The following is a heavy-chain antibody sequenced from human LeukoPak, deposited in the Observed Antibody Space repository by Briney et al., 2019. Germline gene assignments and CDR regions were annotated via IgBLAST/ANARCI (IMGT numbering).Heavy chain of an antibody. CDR2: IGDSGGRT. D-gene: IGHD3-22*01. Sequence: GGSLRLSCAVSGITLSNYGMSWVRQAPGKALEWVAGIGDSGGRTNYADSVKGRFTISRDNPKNTLYLQMNSLRAEDTAVYFCAKRGVVIRVILVGFHKEAYYFDFWGQGALVTVSS. V-gene: IGHV3-23*01. CDR3: AKRGVVIRVILVGFHKEAYYFDF. CDR1: GITLSNYG. J-gene: IGHJ4*02.